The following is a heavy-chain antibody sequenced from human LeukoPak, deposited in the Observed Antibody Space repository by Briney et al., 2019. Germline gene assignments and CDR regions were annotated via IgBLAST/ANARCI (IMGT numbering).Heavy chain of an antibody. D-gene: IGHD1-7*01. Sequence: GGSLGLSCAASGFTFSSYWMHWVGQAPGKGLGWVSRINSDGSSTSYADFVKGRFTISRDNAKNTLFLQMNSLRAEDTAVYYCARYNWNSAPFDYWGQGTLVTVSS. CDR3: ARYNWNSAPFDY. CDR1: GFTFSSYW. J-gene: IGHJ4*02. V-gene: IGHV3-74*01. CDR2: INSDGSST.